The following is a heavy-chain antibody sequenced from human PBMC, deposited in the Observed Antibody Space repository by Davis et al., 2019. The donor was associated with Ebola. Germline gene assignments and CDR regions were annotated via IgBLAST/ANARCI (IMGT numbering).Heavy chain of an antibody. Sequence: ASVKVSCKASGYTFTIYGISWVRQAPGQGLEWMGWISAYNGNTNYAQKLQGRVTMTTDTSTSTAYMELRSLRSDDTAVYYCARDHRDYYDSSGYYGFDYWGQGTLVTVSS. CDR2: ISAYNGNT. V-gene: IGHV1-18*01. D-gene: IGHD3-22*01. CDR3: ARDHRDYYDSSGYYGFDY. CDR1: GYTFTIYG. J-gene: IGHJ4*02.